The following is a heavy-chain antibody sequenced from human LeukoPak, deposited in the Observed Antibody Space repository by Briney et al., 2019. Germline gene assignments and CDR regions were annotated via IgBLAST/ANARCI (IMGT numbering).Heavy chain of an antibody. Sequence: PGGSLRLSCAASGFTFDDYAMHWVRQAPGKGLEWVSGISWNSGSIGYADSVKGRFTISRDNAKNSLYLQMNSLRAEDTALYYCAKGPGYYDSSGYYFDYWGQGTLVTVSP. CDR1: GFTFDDYA. V-gene: IGHV3-9*01. CDR3: AKGPGYYDSSGYYFDY. CDR2: ISWNSGSI. J-gene: IGHJ4*02. D-gene: IGHD3-22*01.